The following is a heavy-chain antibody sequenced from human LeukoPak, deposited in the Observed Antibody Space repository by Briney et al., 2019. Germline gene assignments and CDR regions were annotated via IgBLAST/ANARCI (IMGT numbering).Heavy chain of an antibody. CDR3: ARQGRERTFDY. V-gene: IGHV4-59*08. J-gene: IGHJ4*02. Sequence: TSETLSLTCTVSDGSISSYYWSWIRQPPGKGLEWIGYIYYSGSTNYNPSLKSRVTISVDTSKNQFSLKPSSVTAADTAVYYCARQGRERTFDYWGQGTLVTVSS. D-gene: IGHD1-1*01. CDR2: IYYSGST. CDR1: DGSISSYY.